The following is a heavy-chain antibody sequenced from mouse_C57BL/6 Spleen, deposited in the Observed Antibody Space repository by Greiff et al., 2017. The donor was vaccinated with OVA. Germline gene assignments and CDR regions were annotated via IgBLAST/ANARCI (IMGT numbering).Heavy chain of an antibody. Sequence: EVKVVESGGGLVKPGGSLKLSCAASGFTFSSYAMSWVRQTPEKRLEWVATISDGGSYTYYPDNVKGRFTISRDNAKNNLYLQMSHLKSEDTAMYYCARADGYFFDCWGQGTTLTVSS. CDR1: GFTFSSYA. CDR3: ARADGYFFDC. CDR2: ISDGGSYT. J-gene: IGHJ2*01. V-gene: IGHV5-4*03. D-gene: IGHD2-3*01.